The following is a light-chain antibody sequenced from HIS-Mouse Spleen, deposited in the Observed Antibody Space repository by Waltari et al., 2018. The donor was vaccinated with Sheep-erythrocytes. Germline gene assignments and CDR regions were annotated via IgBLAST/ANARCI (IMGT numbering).Light chain of an antibody. CDR3: YSTDSSGNHRV. CDR2: DAS. V-gene: IGLV3-10*01. Sequence: SYELTQPPSVSVSPGQTARITCSGDALPKKYAYWYQQKSGQAPVLVIYDASKRLSGIPEGFSGSSSGTMATLTISGAQVEDEADYYCYSTDSSGNHRVFGGGTKLTVL. CDR1: ALPKKY. J-gene: IGLJ2*01.